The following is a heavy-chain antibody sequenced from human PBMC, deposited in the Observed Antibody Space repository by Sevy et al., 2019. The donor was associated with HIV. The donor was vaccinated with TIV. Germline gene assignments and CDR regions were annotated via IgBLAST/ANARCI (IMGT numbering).Heavy chain of an antibody. J-gene: IGHJ4*02. Sequence: GGSLRLSCEASGFAFDDSVMHWVRQAPGKGLEWVAGISWDSARIAYADSIEGRLTISRDNAKNSLYLQMNSLRTEDTALYYCAKMNYWGQGTLVTVSS. CDR3: AKMNY. V-gene: IGHV3-9*01. CDR1: GFAFDDSV. CDR2: ISWDSARI.